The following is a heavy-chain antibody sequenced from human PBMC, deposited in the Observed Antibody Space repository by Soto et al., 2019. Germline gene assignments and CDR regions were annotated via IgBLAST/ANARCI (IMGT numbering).Heavy chain of an antibody. V-gene: IGHV3-30*03. CDR1: GFTFSTYG. D-gene: IGHD3-22*01. Sequence: QVQLVESGGGVVQPGRSLRLSCAASGFTFSTYGMHWVRQPPGKGLEWVAVISSDGKSEHYADPVKGRFSISRDNSKNTLSLQMNSLRVEDTAVYXXXXXXTTYSGDRRGRGAXXDYWGQGTLVTVSX. CDR2: ISSDGKSE. CDR3: XXXXTTYSGDRRGRGAXXDY. J-gene: IGHJ4*02.